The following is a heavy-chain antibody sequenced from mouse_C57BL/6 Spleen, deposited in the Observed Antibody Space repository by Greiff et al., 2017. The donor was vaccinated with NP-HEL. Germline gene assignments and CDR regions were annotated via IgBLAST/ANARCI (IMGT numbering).Heavy chain of an antibody. V-gene: IGHV1-4*01. CDR3: ARSYYGSLYYAKDY. J-gene: IGHJ4*01. CDR1: GYTFTSYT. CDR2: INPSSGYT. D-gene: IGHD1-1*01. Sequence: QVQLQQSGAELARPGASVKMSCKASGYTFTSYTMHWVKQRPGQGLEWIGYINPSSGYTKYNQKFKDKATLTADKSSSTAYMQLSSLTSDDSAVYYCARSYYGSLYYAKDYWGQGTSVTVSS.